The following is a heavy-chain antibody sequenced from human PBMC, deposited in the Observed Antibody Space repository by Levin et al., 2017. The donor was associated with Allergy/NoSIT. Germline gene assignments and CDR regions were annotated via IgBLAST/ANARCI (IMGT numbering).Heavy chain of an antibody. V-gene: IGHV3-48*01. D-gene: IGHD6-13*01. J-gene: IGHJ4*02. CDR3: ARSRVSGHDLDF. Sequence: GESLKISCAASGFTISTFGMNWVRQAPGQGLEWVSYIGTSGRDIYYADSMKGRFTIFRDNAKNSLYLQMNSLTAEDSAVYYCARSRVSGHDLDFWGQGTLVTVSS. CDR1: GFTISTFG. CDR2: IGTSGRDI.